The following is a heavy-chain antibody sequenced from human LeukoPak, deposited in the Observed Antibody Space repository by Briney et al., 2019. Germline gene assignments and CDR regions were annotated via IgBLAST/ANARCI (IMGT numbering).Heavy chain of an antibody. V-gene: IGHV4-34*01. D-gene: IGHD1-26*01. J-gene: IGHJ4*02. Sequence: TSETLSLTCAVYGGSFSGYYWSWIRQPPGKGLEWIGEINHSGSTNYNPSLKSRVTISVNKSKNQFSLKLSSVTAADTAVYYCARDDSGNYFSHDRTFDYWGQGTLVTVSS. CDR3: ARDDSGNYFSHDRTFDY. CDR2: INHSGST. CDR1: GGSFSGYY.